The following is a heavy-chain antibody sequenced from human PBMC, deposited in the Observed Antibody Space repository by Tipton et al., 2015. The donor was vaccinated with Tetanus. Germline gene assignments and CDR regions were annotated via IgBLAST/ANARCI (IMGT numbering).Heavy chain of an antibody. CDR2: ISAYSGNT. CDR3: ARDEGRIAAAGTYFEY. V-gene: IGHV1-18*01. Sequence: QLVQSGAEVKKPGASVKVSCKASGYTFTSYGINWVRQAPGQGLEWMAWISAYSGNTNIARKFQGRVTMTTDTSTSTAYMELKSLRSDDTAVYYCARDEGRIAAAGTYFEYWGQGTLVTVSS. CDR1: GYTFTSYG. D-gene: IGHD6-13*01. J-gene: IGHJ4*02.